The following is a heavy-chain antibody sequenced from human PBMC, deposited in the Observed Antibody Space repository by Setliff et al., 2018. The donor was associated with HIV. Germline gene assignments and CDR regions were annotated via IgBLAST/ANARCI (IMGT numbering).Heavy chain of an antibody. D-gene: IGHD3-3*01. CDR3: VKDVLKFWSGSGALDF. J-gene: IGHJ4*02. CDR1: GFSFSTYS. V-gene: IGHV3-23*01. Sequence: GGSLRLSCVASGFSFSTYSMSWVRQGPGKGLEWVSGLSATGVTTHYADSVKGRFNILRDDSKKTAYLQMNSLRDEDTAVYYCVKDVLKFWSGSGALDFWGPGTLVTVSS. CDR2: LSATGVTT.